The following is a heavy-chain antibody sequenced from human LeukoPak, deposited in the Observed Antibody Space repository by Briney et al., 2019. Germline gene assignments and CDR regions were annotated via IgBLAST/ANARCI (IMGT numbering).Heavy chain of an antibody. CDR2: INNSGST. CDR3: ARGLSSSWTRYYYVDV. D-gene: IGHD6-13*01. Sequence: PSQTLSLTCAVYGGSFSGYYRSWLRQPPGKGLEWIGEINNSGSTNYNPTLKSRVTISVDTSKSQFSLKLNSVPAADTAVYYCARGLSSSWTRYYYVDVWGKGTTVTVSS. J-gene: IGHJ6*03. CDR1: GGSFSGYY. V-gene: IGHV4-34*01.